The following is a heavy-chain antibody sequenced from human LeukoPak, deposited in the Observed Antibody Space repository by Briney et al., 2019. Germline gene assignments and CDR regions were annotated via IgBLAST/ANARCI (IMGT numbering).Heavy chain of an antibody. CDR3: ARVLPPYYYDSSGYFEY. V-gene: IGHV3-64*01. J-gene: IGHJ4*02. Sequence: GGSLRLSCAVSGFTFSSYALHWVRQAPGKGLEYVSAISINGGSTYYATSVKRRFTNSRDNSKNTLYLQTGSLRVEHMAVHYCARVLPPYYYDSSGYFEYWGQGTLVPVPP. CDR1: GFTFSSYA. CDR2: ISINGGST. D-gene: IGHD3-22*01.